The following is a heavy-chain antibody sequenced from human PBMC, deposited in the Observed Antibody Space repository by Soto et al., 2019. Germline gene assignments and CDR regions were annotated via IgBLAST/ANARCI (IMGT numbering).Heavy chain of an antibody. Sequence: ASVKVSCKASGYTFTGHYINWVRQAPEQGPEWMGEIGPESGATRYAQKFQGRVTMTMDMSITTVYMELSNLSPDDTAVYYCGRGRSGQIVVFYWGQGTPVTVSA. CDR3: GRGRSGQIVVFY. J-gene: IGHJ4*02. CDR1: GYTFTGHY. D-gene: IGHD5-12*01. V-gene: IGHV1-2*02. CDR2: IGPESGAT.